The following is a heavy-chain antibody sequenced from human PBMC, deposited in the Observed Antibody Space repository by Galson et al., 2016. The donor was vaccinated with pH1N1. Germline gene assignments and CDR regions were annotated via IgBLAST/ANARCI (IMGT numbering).Heavy chain of an antibody. CDR1: GYSFTSYW. CDR3: ARRPRYHDFWSDYSCRAFDV. J-gene: IGHJ3*01. D-gene: IGHD3-3*01. CDR2: IYPGDSDT. Sequence: QSGAEVKKPGESLKISCKGSGYSFTSYWIGWVRQMPGKGLEYMGIIYPGDSDTRYSQSFQGQVTISADSSITTAYLQWSSLQASDTAMYYCARRPRYHDFWSDYSCRAFDVWGQGTMVTVPS. V-gene: IGHV5-51*01.